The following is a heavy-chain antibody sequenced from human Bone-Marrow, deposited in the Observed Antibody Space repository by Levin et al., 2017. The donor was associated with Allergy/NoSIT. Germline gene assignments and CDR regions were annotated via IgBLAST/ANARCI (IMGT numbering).Heavy chain of an antibody. CDR2: ISSSSSTI. V-gene: IGHV3-48*01. CDR3: ARDRGLYCSSTSCSNWFDP. J-gene: IGHJ5*02. Sequence: GGSLRLSCAASGFTFSSYSMNWVRQAPGKGLEWVSYISSSSSTIYYADSVKGRFTISRDNAKNSLYLQMNSLRAEDTAVYYCARDRGLYCSSTSCSNWFDPWGQGTLVTVSS. CDR1: GFTFSSYS. D-gene: IGHD2-2*01.